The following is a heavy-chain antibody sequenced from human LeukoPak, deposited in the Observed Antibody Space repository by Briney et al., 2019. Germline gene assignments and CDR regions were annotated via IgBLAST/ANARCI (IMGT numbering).Heavy chain of an antibody. J-gene: IGHJ6*03. CDR3: ARQKPHDSSPYYYMDV. D-gene: IGHD3-22*01. CDR1: GGSISSSSYY. Sequence: SETLSLTCTVSGGSISSSSYYWGWIRQPPGKGLEWIGSIYTSGSTNYNPSLKSRVTMSVDTSKNQFSLKMTSVTAADTAVYYCARQKPHDSSPYYYMDVWGKGTTVTVSS. V-gene: IGHV4-39*07. CDR2: IYTSGST.